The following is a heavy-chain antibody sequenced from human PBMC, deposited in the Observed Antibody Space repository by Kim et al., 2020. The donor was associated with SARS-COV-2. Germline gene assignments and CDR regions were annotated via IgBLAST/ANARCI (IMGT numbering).Heavy chain of an antibody. CDR2: INTGSAGT. CDR3: AKLEGSYSNTPMGV. J-gene: IGHJ6*02. CDR1: GFTFTNYA. D-gene: IGHD3-10*01. Sequence: GGSLRLSCAASGFTFTNYAMTWVRQAPGKGLQWVSSINTGSAGTYYADSVKGRFTISRDDSKNMLYLQMNSLRAEDTAVYYCAKLEGSYSNTPMGVWGLG. V-gene: IGHV3-23*01.